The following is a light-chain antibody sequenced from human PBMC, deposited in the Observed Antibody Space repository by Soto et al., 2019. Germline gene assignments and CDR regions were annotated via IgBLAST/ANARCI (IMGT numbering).Light chain of an antibody. V-gene: IGKV3-20*01. J-gene: IGKJ1*01. CDR3: QQYGSSGT. CDR2: GAS. CDR1: QTISTS. Sequence: EVEVTHSPATLAASLLDMCTLXFRASQTISTSLAWHQQKPGQAPRLLIYGASSMATGIPDRFSGSGSGTDFTLTISRLEPEDFAVYYCQQYGSSGTFGQGTKVDIK.